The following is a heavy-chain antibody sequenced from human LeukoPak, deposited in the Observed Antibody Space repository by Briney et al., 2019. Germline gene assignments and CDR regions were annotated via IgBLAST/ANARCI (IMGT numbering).Heavy chain of an antibody. Sequence: SVKVSCKASGFTFTSSAMQWVRQARGQRLEWIGWIVVGSGNTNYAQKFQERVTITRDMSTSTAYMELSSLRSEDTAVFYCATAGYSDGAFDIWGQGTMVTVSP. V-gene: IGHV1-58*02. J-gene: IGHJ3*02. CDR3: ATAGYSDGAFDI. D-gene: IGHD3-22*01. CDR2: IVVGSGNT. CDR1: GFTFTSSA.